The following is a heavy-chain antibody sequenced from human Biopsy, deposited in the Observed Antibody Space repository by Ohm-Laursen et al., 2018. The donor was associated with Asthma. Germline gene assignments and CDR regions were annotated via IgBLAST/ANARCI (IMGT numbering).Heavy chain of an antibody. D-gene: IGHD3-22*01. CDR2: IIPISLTP. J-gene: IGHJ3*01. V-gene: IGHV1-69*01. Sequence: SSVKVSCKGSRDIFSSYGFSWVRQAPGQGLEWMGGIIPISLTPSYARRFRGGVTISADEYTRTAYMELSSLRSEDTAVYYCARDPSYFDPSVEGWHLWGQGTMVTVSS. CDR3: ARDPSYFDPSVEGWHL. CDR1: RDIFSSYG.